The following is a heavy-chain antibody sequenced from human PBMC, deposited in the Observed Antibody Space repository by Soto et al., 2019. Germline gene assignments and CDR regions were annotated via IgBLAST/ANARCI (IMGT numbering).Heavy chain of an antibody. J-gene: IGHJ4*02. D-gene: IGHD1-26*01. Sequence: PGGSLRLSCAASGFTFSSYAMSWVRQAPGKGLEWVSAISGSGSSTYYADAVKGRFTISRDNSRNTLYLQMNSLRAEDTAVYYCAKDVVGSGAYYLPFDYWGQGTLVTVSS. CDR1: GFTFSSYA. CDR2: ISGSGSST. CDR3: AKDVVGSGAYYLPFDY. V-gene: IGHV3-23*01.